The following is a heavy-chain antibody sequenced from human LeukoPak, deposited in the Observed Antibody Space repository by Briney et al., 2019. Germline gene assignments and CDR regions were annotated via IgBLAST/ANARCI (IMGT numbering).Heavy chain of an antibody. CDR3: AKDFTGTTAYYYYMDV. CDR2: IRYDGSNK. V-gene: IGHV3-30*02. Sequence: GGSLRLSCAASGFTFSSYGMHWVRQAPGKGLEWVAFIRYDGSNKYYADSVKGRFTISRDNSKNTLYLQMNSLRAEDTAVYYCAKDFTGTTAYYYYMDVWGKGTTVTVSS. D-gene: IGHD1-7*01. J-gene: IGHJ6*03. CDR1: GFTFSSYG.